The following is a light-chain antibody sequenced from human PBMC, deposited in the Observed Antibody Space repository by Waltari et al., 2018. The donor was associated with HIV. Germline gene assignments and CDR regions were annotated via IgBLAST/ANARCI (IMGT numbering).Light chain of an antibody. Sequence: EILLTQSPGTLSLAPGERATLSCRASQTVDRNYLSWYQKKPGQGPRLLVLGASRRATGIPDRFLGSGSGTDFTLTINRLEPEDFAVYYCQQYSTSPFTLGQGTRLEIK. V-gene: IGKV3-20*01. CDR1: QTVDRNY. CDR2: GAS. CDR3: QQYSTSPFT. J-gene: IGKJ5*01.